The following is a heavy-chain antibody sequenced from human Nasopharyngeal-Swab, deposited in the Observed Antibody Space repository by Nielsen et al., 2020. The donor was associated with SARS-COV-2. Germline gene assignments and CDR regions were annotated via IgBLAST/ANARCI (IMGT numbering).Heavy chain of an antibody. D-gene: IGHD3-3*01. CDR3: ARDPRDNYDFWSGYYKDYYYGMDV. J-gene: IGHJ6*02. Sequence: ASVKVSCKASGYTFTSYDINWVRQATGQGLEWMGWMNPNSGNTGYAQKFQGRVTMTTDTSTSTAYMELRSLRSDDTAVYYCARDPRDNYDFWSGYYKDYYYGMDVWGQGTTVTVSS. CDR2: MNPNSGNT. V-gene: IGHV1-8*01. CDR1: GYTFTSYD.